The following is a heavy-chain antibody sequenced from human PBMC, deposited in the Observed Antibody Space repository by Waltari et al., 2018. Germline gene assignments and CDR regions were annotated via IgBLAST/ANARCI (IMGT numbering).Heavy chain of an antibody. CDR2: IIPILGIA. D-gene: IGHD1-1*01. CDR3: ARRKLERSMSDAFDI. V-gene: IGHV1-69*02. CDR1: GGTFSSYT. Sequence: QVQLVQSGAEVKKPGSSVKVSCKASGGTFSSYTISRVRQAPGQGLEWMGRIIPILGIANYAQKFQGRVTITADKSTSTAYMELSSLRSEDTAVYYCARRKLERSMSDAFDIWGQGTMVTVSS. J-gene: IGHJ3*02.